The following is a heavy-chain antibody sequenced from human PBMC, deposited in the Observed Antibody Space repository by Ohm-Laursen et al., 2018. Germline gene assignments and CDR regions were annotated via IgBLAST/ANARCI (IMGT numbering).Heavy chain of an antibody. CDR3: AKDPSSSGWYYFDY. J-gene: IGHJ4*02. V-gene: IGHV3-23*01. CDR1: GFTFSSYG. Sequence: SLRLSCAASGFTFSSYGMHWVRQAPGKGLEWVSAISGSGGSTYYADSVKGRFTISRDNSKNTLYLQMNSLRAEDTAVYYCAKDPSSSGWYYFDYWGQGTLVTVSS. D-gene: IGHD6-19*01. CDR2: ISGSGGST.